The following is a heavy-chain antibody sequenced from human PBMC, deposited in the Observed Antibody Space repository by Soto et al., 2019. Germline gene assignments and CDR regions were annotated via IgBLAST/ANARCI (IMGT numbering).Heavy chain of an antibody. CDR3: SRNVMATTLFDY. Sequence: SETLSLTCTVSGGSVSGGSYYWSWIRQPPGKGLEWIGYAYYSGGSNYNPSLESRSTISVDTSENQFSLKLSSATAADTAVYYCSRNVMATTLFDYWGQGTLVTVSS. CDR2: AYYSGGS. CDR1: GGSVSGGSYY. D-gene: IGHD5-12*01. J-gene: IGHJ4*02. V-gene: IGHV4-61*01.